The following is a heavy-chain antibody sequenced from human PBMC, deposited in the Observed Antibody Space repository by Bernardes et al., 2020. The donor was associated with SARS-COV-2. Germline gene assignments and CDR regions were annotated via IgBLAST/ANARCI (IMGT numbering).Heavy chain of an antibody. J-gene: IGHJ2*01. CDR3: ATSPLGTGGAWYFDL. CDR1: GDSISGGSHY. CDR2: IYVSGST. D-gene: IGHD7-27*01. Sequence: TLSLTCTVSGDSISGGSHYWSWIRQPAGKGLEWIGRIYVSGSTNYNPSLKNRVTISADTSKNQFSLKLSSVTAADTAVYYCATSPLGTGGAWYFDLWGRGTLVNVSS. V-gene: IGHV4-61*02.